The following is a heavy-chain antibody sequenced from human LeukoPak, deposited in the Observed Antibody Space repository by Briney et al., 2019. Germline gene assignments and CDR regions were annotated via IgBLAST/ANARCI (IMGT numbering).Heavy chain of an antibody. V-gene: IGHV3-23*01. Sequence: GGSLRLSCAASGFTFNNYGMNWVRQAPVKGLEWVSLVSTSGNNGYYADSVQGRFTISRDNSKNSLYLQMNSLRAEDTAVYYCAKGGTGTTVRYFDYWGQGTLVTVSS. J-gene: IGHJ4*02. CDR2: VSTSGNNG. D-gene: IGHD1-7*01. CDR3: AKGGTGTTVRYFDY. CDR1: GFTFNNYG.